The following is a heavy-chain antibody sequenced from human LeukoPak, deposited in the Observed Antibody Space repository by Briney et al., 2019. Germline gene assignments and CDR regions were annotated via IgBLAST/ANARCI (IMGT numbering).Heavy chain of an antibody. CDR2: INTNTGNP. D-gene: IGHD3-22*01. CDR3: ARTAAKYYYDSSSWFDP. V-gene: IGHV7-4-1*02. J-gene: IGHJ5*02. Sequence: ASVKVSCKASGYTFTSYAMNWVRQAPGQGLEWMGWINTNTGNPTYAQGFTGRFVFSLDTSVSTAYLQISSPKAEDTAVYYCARTAAKYYYDSSSWFDPWGQGTLVTVSS. CDR1: GYTFTSYA.